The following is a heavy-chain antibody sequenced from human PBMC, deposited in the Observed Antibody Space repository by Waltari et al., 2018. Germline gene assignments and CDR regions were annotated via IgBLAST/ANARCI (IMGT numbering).Heavy chain of an antibody. CDR3: ARVATKTYSSPVPGRPYYYGMDV. J-gene: IGHJ6*02. CDR2: SNRDGSST. CDR1: GFTFSRYW. V-gene: IGHV3-74*01. Sequence: EEQLVESGGGLVQPGESLRLSCAASGFTFSRYWMDWVRQAPGKGRVWVSLSNRDGSSTCWAESVNGRFTTSRDNAKNARYVQMIRLSAEDTAVYYCARVATKTYSSPVPGRPYYYGMDVWGQGTTVTVSS. D-gene: IGHD6-13*01.